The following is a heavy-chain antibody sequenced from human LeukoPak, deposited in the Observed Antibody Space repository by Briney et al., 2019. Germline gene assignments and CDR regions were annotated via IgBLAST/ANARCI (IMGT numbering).Heavy chain of an antibody. V-gene: IGHV3-48*01. CDR3: ARGRPYSSSSGNFFDY. J-gene: IGHJ4*02. Sequence: GGSLRLSCAATGFTFSTYNMNWVRQAPGKGLEWVSYISSSSSTIYYADSVKGRFTISRDNAKNSLYLQMNSLRAEDTAVYYCARGRPYSSSSGNFFDYWGQGTLVTVSS. D-gene: IGHD6-6*01. CDR1: GFTFSTYN. CDR2: ISSSSSTI.